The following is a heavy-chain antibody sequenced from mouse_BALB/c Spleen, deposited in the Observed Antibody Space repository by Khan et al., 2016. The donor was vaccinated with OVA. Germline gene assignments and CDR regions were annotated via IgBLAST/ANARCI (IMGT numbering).Heavy chain of an antibody. CDR1: GYTFTNYV. V-gene: IGHV1S136*01. D-gene: IGHD1-1*01. J-gene: IGHJ4*01. CDR3: ARYGSSPYYAMDY. CDR2: INPYNDGT. Sequence: IQLVQSGPELVKPGASVKMSCKASGYTFTNYVMHWVKQKPGQGLEWIGYINPYNDGTKYNEKFKGKATLTSDKSSSTAYMELSSLTSEDSAVYHCARYGSSPYYAMDYWGQGTSVTVSS.